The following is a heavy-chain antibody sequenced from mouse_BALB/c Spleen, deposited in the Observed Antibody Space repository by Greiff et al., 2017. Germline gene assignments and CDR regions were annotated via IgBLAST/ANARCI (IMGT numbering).Heavy chain of an antibody. D-gene: IGHD1-1*01. J-gene: IGHJ3*01. CDR1: GYTFTNYW. CDR2: IYPGGGYT. CDR3: ARGFITTVEAWFAY. Sequence: QVQLQQSGAELVRPGTSVKISCKASGYTFTNYWLGWVKQRPGHGLEWIGDIYPGGGYTNYNEKFKGKATLTADTSSSTAYMQLSSLTSEDSAVYFCARGFITTVEAWFAYWGQGTLVTVSA. V-gene: IGHV1-63*02.